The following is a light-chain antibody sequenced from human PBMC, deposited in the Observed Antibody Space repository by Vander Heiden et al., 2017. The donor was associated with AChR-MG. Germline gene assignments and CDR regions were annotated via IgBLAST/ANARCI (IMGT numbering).Light chain of an antibody. V-gene: IGLV2-14*03. Sequence: QSALTQPASVSGSPGQSIAVSCTGSDNDVGAYNYVSWYQQHPGKAPKLVIHHVNDRPSGVSIRFSGSKSGNTASLTISGLQPEDEADYYCCSYTHSGTYVFGTGTQVTVL. CDR3: CSYTHSGTYV. CDR2: HVN. J-gene: IGLJ1*01. CDR1: DNDVGAYNY.